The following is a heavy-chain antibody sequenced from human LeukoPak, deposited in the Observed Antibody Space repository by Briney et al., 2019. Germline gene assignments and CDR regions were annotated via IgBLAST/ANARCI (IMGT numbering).Heavy chain of an antibody. D-gene: IGHD6-13*01. CDR2: ISAYNGNT. V-gene: IGHV1-18*01. Sequence: ASVKVSCKASGYTFTSYAISWVRQAPGQGLEWMGWISAYNGNTHYAQKFQGRVTMTEDTSTDTAYMELSSLRSEDTAVYYCATAAVIAAAGNWFDPWGQGTLVTVSS. CDR1: GYTFTSYA. J-gene: IGHJ5*02. CDR3: ATAAVIAAAGNWFDP.